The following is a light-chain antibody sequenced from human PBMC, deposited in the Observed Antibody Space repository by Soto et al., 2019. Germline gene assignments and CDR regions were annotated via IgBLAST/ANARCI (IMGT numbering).Light chain of an antibody. J-gene: IGLJ3*02. Sequence: QPVLTQPPSASGSTGQSVTISCTGTSSDVGGYNYVSWYQQYPGRAPKLMIYEVTKRPSGVPDRFSGSKSGNTASLTVSGLQAEDEADYYCSSYAASNNFYFVFGGGTKLTVL. CDR2: EVT. V-gene: IGLV2-8*01. CDR1: SSDVGGYNY. CDR3: SSYAASNNFYFV.